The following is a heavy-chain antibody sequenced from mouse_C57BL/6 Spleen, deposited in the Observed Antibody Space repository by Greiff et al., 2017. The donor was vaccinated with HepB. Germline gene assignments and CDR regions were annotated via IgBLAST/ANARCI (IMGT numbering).Heavy chain of an antibody. D-gene: IGHD1-2*01. CDR1: GYAFSSSW. CDR3: ARSAGVYYFDY. Sequence: QVQLKQSGPELVKPGASVKISCKASGYAFSSSWMNWVKQRPGKGLEWIGRIYPGDGDTNYNGKFKGKATLTADKSSSTAYMQLSSLTSEDSAVYFCARSAGVYYFDYWGQGTTLTVSS. CDR2: IYPGDGDT. J-gene: IGHJ2*01. V-gene: IGHV1-82*01.